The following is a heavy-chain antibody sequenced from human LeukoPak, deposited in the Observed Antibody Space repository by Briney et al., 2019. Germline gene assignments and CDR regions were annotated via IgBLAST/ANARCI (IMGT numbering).Heavy chain of an antibody. D-gene: IGHD5-12*01. CDR3: ATPDRGYSGYDFGS. CDR2: INPNSGGT. Sequence: ASVKVSCKASGYTFTRYYMHWVRQAPGQGLEWRGWINPNSGGTNYAQKFQGRVTMTRDTSNSTAYIELSRLRSEDTAVYYCATPDRGYSGYDFGSWGQGALVTVSS. V-gene: IGHV1-2*02. J-gene: IGHJ4*02. CDR1: GYTFTRYY.